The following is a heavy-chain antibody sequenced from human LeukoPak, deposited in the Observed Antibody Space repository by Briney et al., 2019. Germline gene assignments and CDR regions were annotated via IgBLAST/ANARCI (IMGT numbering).Heavy chain of an antibody. D-gene: IGHD2-8*01. J-gene: IGHJ6*03. CDR3: ARGYCTNGVCYYYYYYYMDV. CDR1: GFTFSSYW. CDR2: INSDGSST. Sequence: GGSLRLSCAASGFTFSSYWMHWVRQAPGKGLVWVSRINSDGSSTSYADSVKGRFTISRDNAKNTLYLQMNSLRAEDTAVYYCARGYCTNGVCYYYYYYYMDVWGKWTTVTVSS. V-gene: IGHV3-74*01.